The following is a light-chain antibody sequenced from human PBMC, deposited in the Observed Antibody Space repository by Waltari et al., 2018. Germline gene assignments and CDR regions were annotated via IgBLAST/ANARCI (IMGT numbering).Light chain of an antibody. J-gene: IGLJ3*02. V-gene: IGLV6-57*02. CDR1: NANIASNY. Sequence: NFWLAQPHSVSESPGKTVTISCTGINANIASNYVQWYQHRPGSAPTTLIFEDNQRPAGVPARCSASIDSSSSSASLTISGLMTEDEAHCYCQSYDGRNHWVFGGGTKRTVL. CDR3: QSYDGRNHWV. CDR2: EDN.